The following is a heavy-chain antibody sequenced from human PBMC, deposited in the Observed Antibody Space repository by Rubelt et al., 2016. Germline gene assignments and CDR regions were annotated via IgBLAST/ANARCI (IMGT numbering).Heavy chain of an antibody. J-gene: IGHJ5*02. Sequence: QVQLQQWGAGLLKPSETLSLTCAVYGGSFSGYYWSWIRQPPGKGLEWIGEINHSGGTNYNPSLNSRVTISVDTSKSQFSLRRSSVPDADTAVYYCERGLARAAAAPRRLWFDPWGQGTLVTVSS. CDR3: ERGLARAAAAPRRLWFDP. V-gene: IGHV4-34*01. D-gene: IGHD6-13*01. CDR2: INHSGGT. CDR1: GGSFSGYY.